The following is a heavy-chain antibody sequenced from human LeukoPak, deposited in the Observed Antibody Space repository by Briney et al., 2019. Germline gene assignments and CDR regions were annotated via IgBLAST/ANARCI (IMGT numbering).Heavy chain of an antibody. Sequence: GGSLRLSCAASGFTFSSYAMSWVRQAPGKGLEWVSAISGSGGSTYYADSVKGRFTISRDNSKNTLYLQMNSLRAEDTAVYYCAKDPPFGYYDSSGYYPGYYWGQGTLVTVSS. V-gene: IGHV3-23*01. CDR2: ISGSGGST. J-gene: IGHJ4*02. CDR3: AKDPPFGYYDSSGYYPGYY. D-gene: IGHD3-22*01. CDR1: GFTFSSYA.